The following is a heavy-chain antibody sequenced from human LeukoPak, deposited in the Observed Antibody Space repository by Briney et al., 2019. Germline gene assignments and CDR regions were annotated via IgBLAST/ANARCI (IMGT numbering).Heavy chain of an antibody. D-gene: IGHD3-3*01. Sequence: ASVTVSFKASVYTFTIYYIHWVRQAPGQGLEWMGIINPSGGSTSYAQKFQGRVTMTRDTSTSTVYMELSSLRSEDTAVYYCARGQGGPDYDFWSGYFDYWGQGTLVTVSS. J-gene: IGHJ4*02. CDR2: INPSGGST. CDR3: ARGQGGPDYDFWSGYFDY. V-gene: IGHV1-46*01. CDR1: VYTFTIYY.